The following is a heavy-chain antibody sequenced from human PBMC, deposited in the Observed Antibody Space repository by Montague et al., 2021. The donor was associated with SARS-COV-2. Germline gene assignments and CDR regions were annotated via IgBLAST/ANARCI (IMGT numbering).Heavy chain of an antibody. Sequence: SLRLSCAASGFTFSSYSMNWVRQAPGKGLEWVSSISSSSSSYIYXADSVKGRFTISRDNAKNSLYLQMNSLRAEDTAVYYCARVLIVGAYYYYGMDVWGQGTTVTVSS. J-gene: IGHJ6*02. V-gene: IGHV3-21*01. CDR1: GFTFSSYS. CDR3: ARVLIVGAYYYYGMDV. D-gene: IGHD1-26*01. CDR2: ISSSSSSYI.